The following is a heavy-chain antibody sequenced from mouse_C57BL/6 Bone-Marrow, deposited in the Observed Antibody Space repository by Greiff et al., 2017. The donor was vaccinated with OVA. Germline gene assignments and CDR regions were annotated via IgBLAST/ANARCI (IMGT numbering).Heavy chain of an antibody. J-gene: IGHJ2*01. D-gene: IGHD2-3*01. CDR1: GYAFSSSW. CDR3: ARHEDGYYASYFDY. Sequence: VQVVESGPELVKPGASVKISCKASGYAFSSSWMNWVKQRPGKGLEWIGRIYPGDGDPNYNGKFKGKATLTADKSSSTAYMQLSSLTSEDSAVYVGARHEDGYYASYFDYWGQGTTLTVSS. V-gene: IGHV1-82*01. CDR2: IYPGDGDP.